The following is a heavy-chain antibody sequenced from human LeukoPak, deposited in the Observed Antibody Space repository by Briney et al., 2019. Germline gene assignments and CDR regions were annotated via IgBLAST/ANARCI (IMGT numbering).Heavy chain of an antibody. V-gene: IGHV1-2*06. D-gene: IGHD4-17*01. J-gene: IGHJ4*02. CDR3: ASSYGDYDHLDY. CDR1: GYTFTGYY. CDR2: INPNSGGT. Sequence: ASVKVSCKASGYTFTGYYMHWVRQAPGQGLEWMGRINPNSGGTNYAQKFQGRVTMTRDTSISTAYMELSRLRSDDTAVYYCASSYGDYDHLDYWGQGTLVTVSS.